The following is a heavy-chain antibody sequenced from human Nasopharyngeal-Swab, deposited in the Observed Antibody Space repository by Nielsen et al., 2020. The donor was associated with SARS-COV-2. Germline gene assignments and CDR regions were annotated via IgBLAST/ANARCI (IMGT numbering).Heavy chain of an antibody. D-gene: IGHD1-26*01. J-gene: IGHJ4*02. V-gene: IGHV3-48*02. CDR3: ARGSGSYIDY. Sequence: GESLKISCAASGFTFSSYSMNWVRQAPGKGLEWVSYISSSSSTIYYADSVKGRFTIYRDNAKNSLYLQMNSLRDEDTAVYYCARGSGSYIDYWGQGTLVTVSS. CDR2: ISSSSSTI. CDR1: GFTFSSYS.